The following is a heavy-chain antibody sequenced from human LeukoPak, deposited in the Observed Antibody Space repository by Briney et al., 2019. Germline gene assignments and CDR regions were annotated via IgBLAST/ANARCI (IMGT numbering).Heavy chain of an antibody. CDR3: AKGSSTTSYGAIDY. CDR2: VNGSGGTT. V-gene: IGHV3-23*01. CDR1: GFTFSSYA. Sequence: PGGSLRLSCAASGFTFSSYAMSWVRQAPGKGLEWVSVVNGSGGTTYYAGSVKGRFTISRDNSRNTLYLQMNSLRGEDTAVYYCAKGSSTTSYGAIDYWGQGTLVTVSS. D-gene: IGHD2-2*01. J-gene: IGHJ4*02.